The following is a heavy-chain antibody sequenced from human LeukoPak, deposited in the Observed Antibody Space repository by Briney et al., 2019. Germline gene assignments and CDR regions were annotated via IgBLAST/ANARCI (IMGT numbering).Heavy chain of an antibody. CDR2: IYYSGST. J-gene: IGHJ6*02. CDR3: ARGGSGYDSFYYYGMDV. Sequence: PSETLSLTCTASGGSINSYYWSWIRQPPGKGLEWIGYIYYSGSTKYNPSLKSRVTISVDTSKNQFSLKLRSVTAADTAVYYCARGGSGYDSFYYYGMDVWGQGTTVTVSS. V-gene: IGHV4-59*01. CDR1: GGSINSYY. D-gene: IGHD5-12*01.